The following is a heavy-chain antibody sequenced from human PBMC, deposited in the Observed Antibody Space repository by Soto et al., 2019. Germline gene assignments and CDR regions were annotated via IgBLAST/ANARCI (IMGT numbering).Heavy chain of an antibody. CDR3: ARPHGSGRIDYGMDV. CDR1: GYTCTSYY. CDR2: INPSGGST. Sequence: ASVKVSCKASGYTCTSYYMHWVRQAPGQGLEWMGIINPSGGSTSYAQKFQGRVTMTRDTSTSTVYMELSSLRSEDTAVYYCARPHGSGRIDYGMDVWGQGTTVTVSS. D-gene: IGHD3-10*01. J-gene: IGHJ6*02. V-gene: IGHV1-46*01.